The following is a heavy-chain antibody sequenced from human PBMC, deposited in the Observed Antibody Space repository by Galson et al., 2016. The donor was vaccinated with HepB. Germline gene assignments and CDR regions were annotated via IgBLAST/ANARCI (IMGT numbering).Heavy chain of an antibody. CDR3: VKGAGTSDY. CDR1: GFIFNSYS. D-gene: IGHD6-19*01. J-gene: IGHJ4*02. V-gene: IGHV3-48*02. CDR2: ISSSSNSM. Sequence: SLRLSCAASGFIFNSYSMNWVRQAPGKGLEWISYISSSSNSMYYADSVKGRFTLSRDNAKNSLYLQMNSLRDEDTAVYYCVKGAGTSDYWGQGTLVTVSS.